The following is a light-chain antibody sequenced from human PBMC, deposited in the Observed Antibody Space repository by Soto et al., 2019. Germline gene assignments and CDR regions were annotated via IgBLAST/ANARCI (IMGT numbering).Light chain of an antibody. CDR2: GAS. Sequence: EIVMTQSPGTLSVSPGERATLSCRASQSVSSNLAWYQQKPGQAPRLLIYGASSRATGIPDRFSGSGSGTDFTLTISRLEPEDFAVYSCQQYSSSPATFGQGTKVDIK. J-gene: IGKJ1*01. CDR1: QSVSSN. CDR3: QQYSSSPAT. V-gene: IGKV3-20*01.